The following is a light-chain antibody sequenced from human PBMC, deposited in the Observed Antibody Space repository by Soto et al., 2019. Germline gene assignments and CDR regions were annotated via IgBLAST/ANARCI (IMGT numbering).Light chain of an antibody. J-gene: IGLJ2*01. CDR1: SSDVGGYDY. V-gene: IGLV2-14*01. CDR3: SSYTSSSTVV. Sequence: QSALTQPASVSGSPGQSITISCTGTSSDVGGYDYVSWYQQHPGKVPKLMIYTVTNRPSGVSSRFSGSKSGNTASLTISGLQAEDEDDYYCSSYTSSSTVVFGGGTKVTVL. CDR2: TVT.